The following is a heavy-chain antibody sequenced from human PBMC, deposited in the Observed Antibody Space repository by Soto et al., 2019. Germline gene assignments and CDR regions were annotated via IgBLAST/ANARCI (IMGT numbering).Heavy chain of an antibody. CDR2: ISAYNGNT. CDR3: ARDQAKDIVVVVAAANFDY. Sequence: GASVKVSCKAFGYTFTSYGISWVRQAPGQGLEWMGWISAYNGNTNYAQKLQGRVTMTTDTSTSTAYMELRSLRSDDTAVYYCARDQAKDIVVVVAAANFDYWGQGTLVTVSS. D-gene: IGHD2-15*01. V-gene: IGHV1-18*01. CDR1: GYTFTSYG. J-gene: IGHJ4*02.